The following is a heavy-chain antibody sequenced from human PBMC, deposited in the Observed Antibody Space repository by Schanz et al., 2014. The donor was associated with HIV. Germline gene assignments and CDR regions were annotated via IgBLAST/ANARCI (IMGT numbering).Heavy chain of an antibody. CDR3: AKVVRFAMVTAPYYFDS. CDR1: GFTFSSYG. CDR2: ISHDGSKK. J-gene: IGHJ4*02. D-gene: IGHD2-15*01. V-gene: IGHV3-30*18. Sequence: QVQLVESGGGVVQPGRSLRLSCAASGFTFSSYGMYWVRQAPGKGLEWVAVISHDGSKKYYADSVRGRITISRDNSKNTLYLQMNSLRAEDTAVYYCAKVVRFAMVTAPYYFDSWGQGTLVTVSS.